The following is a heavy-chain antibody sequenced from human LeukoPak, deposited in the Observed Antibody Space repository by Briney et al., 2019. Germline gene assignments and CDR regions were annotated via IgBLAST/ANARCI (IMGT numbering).Heavy chain of an antibody. D-gene: IGHD5/OR15-5a*01. Sequence: GGSLRLSRAASGFTFSSYWMHWVRQAPGKGLVWVSRINSDGSSTSYADSVKGRFTISRDNAKNTLYLQMNSLRAEDTAVYYCARAGGFYEYYFDYWGQGTLVTVSS. CDR1: GFTFSSYW. CDR2: INSDGSST. J-gene: IGHJ4*02. CDR3: ARAGGFYEYYFDY. V-gene: IGHV3-74*01.